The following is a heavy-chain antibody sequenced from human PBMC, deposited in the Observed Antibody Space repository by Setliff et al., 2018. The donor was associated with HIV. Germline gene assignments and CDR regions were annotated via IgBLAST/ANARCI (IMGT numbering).Heavy chain of an antibody. CDR2: INHSGST. J-gene: IGHJ4*02. CDR1: GGSFSSYY. D-gene: IGHD3-9*01. V-gene: IGHV4-34*01. CDR3: ARVRTGSYFQRLDY. Sequence: SETLSLTCGVYGGSFSSYYWSWIRQSPGKGLEWIGEINHSGSTNYNPSLKSRVTISVDTSKNQFSLKLSSVTAADTAVYFCARVRTGSYFQRLDYWGQGSLVTVSS.